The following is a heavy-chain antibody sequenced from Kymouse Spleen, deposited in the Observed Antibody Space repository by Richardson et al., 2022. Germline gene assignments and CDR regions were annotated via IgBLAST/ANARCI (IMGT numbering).Heavy chain of an antibody. J-gene: IGHJ5*02. Sequence: QVQLQESGPGLVKPSETLSLTCTVSGGSISSYYWSWIRQPPGKGLEWIGYIYYSGSTNYNPSLKSRVTISVDTSKNQFSLKLSSVTAADTAVYYCAREGV*WEPLTGSTPGAREPWSPSPQ. CDR2: IYYSGST. D-gene: IGHD1-26*01. CDR1: GGSISSYY. CDR3: AREGV*WEPLTGSTP. V-gene: IGHV4-59*01.